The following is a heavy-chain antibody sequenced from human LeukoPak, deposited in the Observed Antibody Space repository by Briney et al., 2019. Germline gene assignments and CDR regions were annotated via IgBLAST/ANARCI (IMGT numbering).Heavy chain of an antibody. CDR3: ARAHYYGSGSYFDY. J-gene: IGHJ4*02. V-gene: IGHV4-38-2*02. Sequence: PPEPLSLTCTLSGYSISSGYYSGWIRQPPRKGLEWIGSIYHSGSTYYNPSLKSRVTISVDTSKNQFSLKLSSVTAADTAVYYCARAHYYGSGSYFDYWGQGTLVTVSS. D-gene: IGHD3-10*01. CDR1: GYSISSGYY. CDR2: IYHSGST.